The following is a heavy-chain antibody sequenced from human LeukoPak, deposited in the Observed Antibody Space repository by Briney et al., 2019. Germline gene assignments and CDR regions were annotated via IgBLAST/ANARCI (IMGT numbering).Heavy chain of an antibody. V-gene: IGHV3-23*01. CDR1: GFTFSSYA. Sequence: GGSLRLSCAASGFTFSSYAMNWVRQAPGKGLEWVSSISASGGSTYYADSVKGRFTISRDNAMNSLYLQMNSLRAEDTAVYYCARGTTVTPFDYWGQGTLVTVSS. J-gene: IGHJ4*02. CDR3: ARGTTVTPFDY. D-gene: IGHD4-17*01. CDR2: ISASGGST.